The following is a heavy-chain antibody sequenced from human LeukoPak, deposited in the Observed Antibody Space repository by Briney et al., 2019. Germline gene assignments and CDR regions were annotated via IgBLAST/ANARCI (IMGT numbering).Heavy chain of an antibody. V-gene: IGHV5-51*01. J-gene: IGHJ4*02. CDR2: IYPGDSDT. D-gene: IGHD5-12*01. CDR1: GYSFTSYW. Sequence: GESLKISCKGSGYSFTSYWIGWVRQMPGEGLGWMGIIYPGDSDTRYSPSFQGQVTISADKSISTAYLQWSSLKASDTAMYYCARQKKYSASDYESPIYYWGQGTLVTVSS. CDR3: ARQKKYSASDYESPIYY.